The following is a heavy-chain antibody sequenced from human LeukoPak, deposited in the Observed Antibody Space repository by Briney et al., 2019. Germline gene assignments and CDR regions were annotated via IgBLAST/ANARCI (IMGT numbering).Heavy chain of an antibody. CDR3: ARLMTTVTNYFDY. V-gene: IGHV4-59*08. Sequence: SETLSLTCTVSGGSISSYYWSWIRQPPGKGLEWIGYIYYSGSTNYNPSLKSRVTISVDTSKNQFSLKLSSVTAADTAVYYCARLMTTVTNYFDYWGQGTLVTASS. D-gene: IGHD4-17*01. J-gene: IGHJ4*02. CDR2: IYYSGST. CDR1: GGSISSYY.